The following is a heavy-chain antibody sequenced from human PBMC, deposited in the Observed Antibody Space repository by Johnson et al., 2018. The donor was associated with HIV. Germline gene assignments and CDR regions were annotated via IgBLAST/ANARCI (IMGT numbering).Heavy chain of an antibody. CDR3: ARDYYDSSGYHHAFDI. V-gene: IGHV3-30-3*01. Sequence: QVQLVESGGGVVQPGRSLRLSCAASGFTFSSYAMHWVRQAPGKGLEWVAVISYDGSNKYYADSVKGRFTISRDNSKNTVYLQMNSLRAEDTAVYYCARDYYDSSGYHHAFDIWGQGTVVTVSS. D-gene: IGHD3-22*01. CDR1: GFTFSSYA. CDR2: ISYDGSNK. J-gene: IGHJ3*02.